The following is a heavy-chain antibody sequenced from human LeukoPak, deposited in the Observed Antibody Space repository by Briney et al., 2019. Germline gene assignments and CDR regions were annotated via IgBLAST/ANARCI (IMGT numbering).Heavy chain of an antibody. V-gene: IGHV3-53*01. CDR1: GFTVSSNY. D-gene: IGHD2-21*02. CDR3: ATDLRGDYYFDY. CDR2: IYSGGST. Sequence: GGSLRLSCAASGFTVSSNYMSWVRQAPGKGLAWVSVIYSGGSTYYADSVKGRFTISRDNSKNTLYLQMNGLRAEDTAVYYCATDLRGDYYFDYWGQGTLVTVSS. J-gene: IGHJ4*02.